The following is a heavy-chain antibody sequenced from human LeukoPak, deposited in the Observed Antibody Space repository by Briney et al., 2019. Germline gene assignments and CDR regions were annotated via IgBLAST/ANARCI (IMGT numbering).Heavy chain of an antibody. Sequence: PSETLSLTCPVSGDSISSYYWSWIRQPPGKGLEWIGYIYYSGSTNYNPSLKSRVTISVDTSKNQFSLKLSSVTAADTAVYYCAGTPNWFDPWGQGTLVTVSS. V-gene: IGHV4-59*01. J-gene: IGHJ5*02. CDR2: IYYSGST. CDR3: AGTPNWFDP. CDR1: GDSISSYY. D-gene: IGHD2-15*01.